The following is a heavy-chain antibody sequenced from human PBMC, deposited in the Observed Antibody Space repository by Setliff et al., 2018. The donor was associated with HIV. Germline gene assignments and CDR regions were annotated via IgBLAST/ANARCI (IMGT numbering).Heavy chain of an antibody. Sequence: ASVKVSCKTAGYSFTRYGINWVRQAPGQGLEWMGWITVYKGHTNYAQKFQGRVTMTRDTSISTAYMELSRLRSDDTAVYYCARDAGHIVVVVAAYYYYMDVWGKGTTVTVSS. D-gene: IGHD2-15*01. CDR1: GYSFTRYG. J-gene: IGHJ6*03. CDR2: ITVYKGHT. CDR3: ARDAGHIVVVVAAYYYYMDV. V-gene: IGHV1-18*01.